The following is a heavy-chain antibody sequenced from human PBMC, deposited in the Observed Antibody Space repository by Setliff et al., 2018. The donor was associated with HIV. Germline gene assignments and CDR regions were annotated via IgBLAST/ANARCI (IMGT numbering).Heavy chain of an antibody. CDR3: VREYSGVYPDFSFYIDV. CDR2: IYSTGST. J-gene: IGHJ6*03. V-gene: IGHV4-61*09. CDR1: GGSLSSGYDY. D-gene: IGHD5-12*01. Sequence: PSETLSLTCTVSGGSLSSGYDYWTWIRQPAGKGLEWIGHIYSTGSTNYNPSLKSRVTMSVDMSKSQVSLRLRSVTAADMAVYYCVREYSGVYPDFSFYIDVWGKGTTVTVSS.